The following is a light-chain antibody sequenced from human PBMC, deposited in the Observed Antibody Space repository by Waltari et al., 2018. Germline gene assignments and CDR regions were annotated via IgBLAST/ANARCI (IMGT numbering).Light chain of an antibody. CDR3: QLWDYTTDHWV. V-gene: IGLV3-21*03. Sequence: SFVLTQTPSVSVAPGNTARITCGGDNIGSKRVHWYQQKPGQAPVLVVHDDSDRSPGVPERISGSNSGNTATLTISSVDVGDEADYYCQLWDYTTDHWVFGGGTKLTVL. J-gene: IGLJ3*02. CDR1: NIGSKR. CDR2: DDS.